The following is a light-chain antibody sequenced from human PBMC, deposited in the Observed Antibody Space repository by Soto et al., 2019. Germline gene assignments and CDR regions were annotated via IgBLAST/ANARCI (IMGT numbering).Light chain of an antibody. Sequence: DVVMTQSPLSLPVTLGQPASISCRSSQSLVHSSGNTYLNWFLQRPGHSPRRLIYQVSNRDSGVPDRFSGSGSGTDFTLKISRVEAEDVGVYYCMQARQTRTFGQGTKVDIK. CDR2: QVS. J-gene: IGKJ1*01. V-gene: IGKV2-30*02. CDR3: MQARQTRT. CDR1: QSLVHSSGNTY.